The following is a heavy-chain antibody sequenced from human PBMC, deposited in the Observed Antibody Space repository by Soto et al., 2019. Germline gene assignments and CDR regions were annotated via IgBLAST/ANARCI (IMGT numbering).Heavy chain of an antibody. CDR2: IYYSGST. J-gene: IGHJ5*02. Sequence: SETLSLTCTVSGGSISSYYWSWIRQPPGKGLEWIGYIYYSGSTNYNPSLKSRVTISVDTSKNQFSLKLSSVTAADTAVYYCARSHTGSWFDPWGQGTLVTVSS. D-gene: IGHD4-17*01. CDR1: GGSISSYY. V-gene: IGHV4-59*01. CDR3: ARSHTGSWFDP.